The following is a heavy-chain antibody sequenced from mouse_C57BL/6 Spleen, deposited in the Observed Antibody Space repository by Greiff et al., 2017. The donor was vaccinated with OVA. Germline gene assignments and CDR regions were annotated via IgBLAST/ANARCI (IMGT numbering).Heavy chain of an antibody. V-gene: IGHV2-6-1*01. CDR2: IWSDGST. CDR3: ARHAGNGYYYAMDY. D-gene: IGHD2-1*01. CDR1: GFSLTSYG. J-gene: IGHJ4*01. Sequence: VKLVESGPGLVAPSQSLSITCTVSGFSLTSYGVHWVRQPPGKGLEWLVVIWSDGSTTYNYALKSRLSHSKDNSKSQVFLKMNSLQTDDTAMYYCARHAGNGYYYAMDYWGQGTSVTVSS.